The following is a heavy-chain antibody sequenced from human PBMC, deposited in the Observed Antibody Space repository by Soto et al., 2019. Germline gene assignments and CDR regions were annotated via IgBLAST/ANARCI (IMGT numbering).Heavy chain of an antibody. Sequence: GASVKVSCKASGGTFSSYAISWVRQAPGQGLEWMGGIIPIFGTANYAQKFQGRVTITADKSTSTAYMELSSLRSEDTAVYYCARGKRQLGEDYYYYGMDVWGQGTTVTVS. CDR2: IIPIFGTA. CDR3: ARGKRQLGEDYYYYGMDV. V-gene: IGHV1-69*06. CDR1: GGTFSSYA. D-gene: IGHD6-6*01. J-gene: IGHJ6*02.